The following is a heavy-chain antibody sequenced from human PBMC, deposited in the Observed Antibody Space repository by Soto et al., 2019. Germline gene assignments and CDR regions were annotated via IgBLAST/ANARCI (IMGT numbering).Heavy chain of an antibody. V-gene: IGHV1-18*04. J-gene: IGHJ3*02. CDR2: ISAYNGNT. Sequence: ASVKVSCKASGYTFTSYGISWVRQAPGQGLEWMGWISAYNGNTNYAQKLQGRVTMTTDTSTSTAYMELRSLRSDDTAVYYCARDRTYYDSSGYFHRDAFDIWGQGTMVTVSS. CDR3: ARDRTYYDSSGYFHRDAFDI. CDR1: GYTFTSYG. D-gene: IGHD3-22*01.